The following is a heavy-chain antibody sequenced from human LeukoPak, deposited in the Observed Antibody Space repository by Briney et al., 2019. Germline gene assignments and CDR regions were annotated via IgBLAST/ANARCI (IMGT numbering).Heavy chain of an antibody. D-gene: IGHD5-18*01. CDR3: ARGGYSYGYMGYFDY. Sequence: GASVKLSCTASGCTCSIYSGSWVGNAPGQWIEGLAWISAYNGNTNYAQTFQGRVTMTTDTSTTTAYMELRSLRSDDTAVYYCARGGYSYGYMGYFDYWGQGTLVTVSS. J-gene: IGHJ4*02. CDR2: ISAYNGNT. CDR1: GCTCSIYS. V-gene: IGHV1-18*01.